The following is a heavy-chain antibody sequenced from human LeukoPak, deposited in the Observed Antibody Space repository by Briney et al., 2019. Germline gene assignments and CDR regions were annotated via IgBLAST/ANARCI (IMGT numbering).Heavy chain of an antibody. Sequence: WASVKVSCKASGYTFTSYGISWVRQAPGQGLEWMGWISAYNGNTNYAQKLQGRVTMTRDMSTSTVYMELSSLRSEDTAVYYCARGDGEAASLWEKWFVPWGQGTLVTVSS. V-gene: IGHV1-18*01. D-gene: IGHD3-16*02. CDR1: GYTFTSYG. J-gene: IGHJ5*02. CDR2: ISAYNGNT. CDR3: ARGDGEAASLWEKWFVP.